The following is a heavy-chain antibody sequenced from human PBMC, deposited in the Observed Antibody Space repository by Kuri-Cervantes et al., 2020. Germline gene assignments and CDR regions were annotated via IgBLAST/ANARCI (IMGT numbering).Heavy chain of an antibody. CDR3: ARALIAAAGNFDY. CDR2: INHSGST. D-gene: IGHD6-13*01. Sequence: GSLRLSCAVYGGSFSGYYWSWIRQPPGKGLEWIGEINHSGSTNYNPSLKSRVTMSVDKSKNQFSLKLSPVTAADTAFYYCARALIAAAGNFDYWGQGTLVTVSS. CDR1: GGSFSGYY. J-gene: IGHJ4*02. V-gene: IGHV4-34*01.